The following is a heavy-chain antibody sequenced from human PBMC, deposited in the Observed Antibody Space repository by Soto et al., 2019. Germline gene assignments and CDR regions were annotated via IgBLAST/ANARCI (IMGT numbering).Heavy chain of an antibody. J-gene: IGHJ5*02. CDR1: GFTVSSNY. CDR3: ARVDWNYHNWFDP. V-gene: IGHV3-66*01. D-gene: IGHD1-7*01. Sequence: GGSLRLSCAASGFTVSSNYISWVRQAPGKGLEWVSVIYSGGSTYYADSVKGRFTISRDNSKNTLYLQMNSLRAEDTAVYYCARVDWNYHNWFDPWGQGTLVTVSS. CDR2: IYSGGST.